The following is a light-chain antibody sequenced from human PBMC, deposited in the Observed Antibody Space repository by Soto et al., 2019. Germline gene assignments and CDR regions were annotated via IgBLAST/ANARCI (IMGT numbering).Light chain of an antibody. V-gene: IGKV1-39*01. Sequence: DIQMTQSPSSLSASLGDRVTVTCRASQSISSYLSWYQQKPGKAPKLLIYRASSLQSGVPSRFSGSGSGTDFTLTITSLQPEDLVSYYCHQSYSSPPTFGQGTKVDIK. CDR1: QSISSY. CDR3: HQSYSSPPT. J-gene: IGKJ1*01. CDR2: RAS.